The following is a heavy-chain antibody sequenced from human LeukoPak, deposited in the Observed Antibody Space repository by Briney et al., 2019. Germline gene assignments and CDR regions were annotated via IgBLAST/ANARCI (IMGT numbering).Heavy chain of an antibody. CDR1: GYTFTSYG. V-gene: IGHV1-18*01. J-gene: IGHJ5*02. CDR2: LRATNGNT. CDR3: ARVQYCSSTSCYLGWFDP. D-gene: IGHD2-2*01. Sequence: ASVKVSCKASGYTFTSYGISWVRQALGKGLKWLGWLRATNGNTNYAQKLQGRVTMTTDTSTSTAYMELRSLRSDDTAVYYCARVQYCSSTSCYLGWFDPWGQGTLVTVSS.